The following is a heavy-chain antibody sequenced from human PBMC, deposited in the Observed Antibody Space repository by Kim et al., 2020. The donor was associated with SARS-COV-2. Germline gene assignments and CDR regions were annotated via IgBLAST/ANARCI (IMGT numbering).Heavy chain of an antibody. J-gene: IGHJ4*02. Sequence: YYNPSLKSRVTISVDTSKNQFSLKLSSVTAADTAVYYCARVGSGSYYILDYWGQGTLVTVSS. V-gene: IGHV4-39*07. CDR3: ARVGSGSYYILDY. D-gene: IGHD3-10*01.